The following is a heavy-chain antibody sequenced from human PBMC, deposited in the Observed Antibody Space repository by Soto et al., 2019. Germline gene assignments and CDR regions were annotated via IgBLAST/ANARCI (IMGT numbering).Heavy chain of an antibody. Sequence: QLVESGGGLVEPGESLRLSCTASGLALRSDWLSWVRQVPGKGLEWLGLIKSNLDGGTTDYAAPLKGRISISRDDSRNTVYLRMDRLNNEDTGFYYGATARRQTNYGWSKTFEFWGQGTLVTVSS. D-gene: IGHD3-16*01. CDR3: ATARRQTNYGWSKTFEF. CDR2: IKSNLDGGTT. V-gene: IGHV3-15*07. CDR1: GLALRSDW. J-gene: IGHJ4*02.